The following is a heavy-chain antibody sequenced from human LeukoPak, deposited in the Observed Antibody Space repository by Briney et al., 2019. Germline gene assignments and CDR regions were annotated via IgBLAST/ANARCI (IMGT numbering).Heavy chain of an antibody. Sequence: SKTLSLTCTVSGGSLSSSSYYWGWIRQPPGKGLEWIATIYYSGSTYYSPSLKSRVTISVDTSKNQFSLKLSSVTAADTAVYYCASQGFGELLHGCGDCEGGYWGQGTLVTVSS. V-gene: IGHV4-39*07. D-gene: IGHD3-10*01. CDR1: GGSLSSSSYY. CDR3: ASQGFGELLHGCGDCEGGY. J-gene: IGHJ4*02. CDR2: IYYSGST.